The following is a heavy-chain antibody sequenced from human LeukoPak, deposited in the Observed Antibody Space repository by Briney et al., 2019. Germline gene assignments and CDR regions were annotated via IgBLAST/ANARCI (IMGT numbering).Heavy chain of an antibody. J-gene: IGHJ4*02. V-gene: IGHV4-39*01. D-gene: IGHD3-3*01. CDR1: GGSISSSSYY. Sequence: PSETLSLTCTVSGGSISSSSYYWGWIRQPPGKGLEWIGSIYYSGSTYYNPPLKSRVTISVDTSKNQFSLKLSSVTAADTAVYYCARHRYDFWSGFRGAALDYWGQGTLVTVSS. CDR3: ARHRYDFWSGFRGAALDY. CDR2: IYYSGST.